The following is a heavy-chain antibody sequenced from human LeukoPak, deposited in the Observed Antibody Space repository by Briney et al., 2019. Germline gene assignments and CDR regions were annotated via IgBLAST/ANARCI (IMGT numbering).Heavy chain of an antibody. J-gene: IGHJ3*02. CDR1: GFTFDDYA. CDR2: ISWNSGSI. D-gene: IGHD6-19*01. Sequence: PGRSLRLSCAAAGFTFDDYAMHWVRQAPGKCLEWVAGISWNSGSIGYADSVKGRLTISRDNAKNSLYLQMNSLRAEDMALYYCAKSESSGWPIDAFDIWGQGTMVTVSS. CDR3: AKSESSGWPIDAFDI. V-gene: IGHV3-9*03.